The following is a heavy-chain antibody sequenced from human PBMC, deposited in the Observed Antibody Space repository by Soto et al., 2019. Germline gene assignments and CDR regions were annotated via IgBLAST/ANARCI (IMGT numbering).Heavy chain of an antibody. V-gene: IGHV4-4*07. D-gene: IGHD3-16*01. CDR3: AKDVSSRRWFDP. Sequence: SETLSLTCAVSGASIRSYHWSWIRKPAGKGLEWIGRMQHTGNTNYNPYLKIRVTMSVDTSKNQISLKMTSVTAADTAVYFCAKDVSSRRWFDPWGQGILVTVSS. CDR1: GASIRSYH. CDR2: MQHTGNT. J-gene: IGHJ5*02.